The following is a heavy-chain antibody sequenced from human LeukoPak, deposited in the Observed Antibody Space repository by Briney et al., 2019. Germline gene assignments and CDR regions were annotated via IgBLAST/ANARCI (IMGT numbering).Heavy chain of an antibody. CDR2: IYYSGST. CDR3: ARELGWYSSGWYLAFDT. J-gene: IGHJ3*02. Sequence: SETLSLTCTVSGGSISSYYWSWIRQPPGKGLEWIGYIYYSGSTNYNPSLKSRVTISVDTSKNQFSLKLSSVTAADTAVYYCARELGWYSSGWYLAFDTWGQGTMVTVSS. V-gene: IGHV4-59*01. D-gene: IGHD6-19*01. CDR1: GGSISSYY.